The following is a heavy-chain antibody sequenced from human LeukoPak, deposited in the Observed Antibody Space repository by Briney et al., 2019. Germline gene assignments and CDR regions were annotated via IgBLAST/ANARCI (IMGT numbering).Heavy chain of an antibody. CDR1: GGSFSGYY. CDR3: ARRGIFGVVIIRGYFDC. J-gene: IGHJ4*02. Sequence: PSETLSLTCAVYGGSFSGYYWSWIRQPPGKGLEWIGEINHSGSTNYNPSLKSRVTISVDTSKNQFSLKLSSVTAADTAVYYCARRGIFGVVIIRGYFDCWGQGTLVTVSS. CDR2: INHSGST. V-gene: IGHV4-34*01. D-gene: IGHD3-3*01.